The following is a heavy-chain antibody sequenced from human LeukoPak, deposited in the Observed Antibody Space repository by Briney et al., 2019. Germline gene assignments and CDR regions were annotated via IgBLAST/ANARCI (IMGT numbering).Heavy chain of an antibody. CDR1: GYTFTTYS. CDR2: ISAYNGNT. Sequence: GASVKVSCKASGYTFTTYSINWVRQAPGQGLEWMGWISAYNGNTKYAQKLQGRVTMTTDTSTSTAYMELRSLRSEDTAVYYCARGLGGSGSYFLTFDYWGQGTLVTVSS. CDR3: ARGLGGSGSYFLTFDY. J-gene: IGHJ4*02. V-gene: IGHV1-18*01. D-gene: IGHD1-26*01.